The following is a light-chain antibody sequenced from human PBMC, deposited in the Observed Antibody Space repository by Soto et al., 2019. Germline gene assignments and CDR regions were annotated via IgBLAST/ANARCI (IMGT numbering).Light chain of an antibody. Sequence: EIIMTQSPDTLSVSPGERATLSCRASQSVSGNLAWYQQKPGQAPRLLIYGAYIRDTGVPARFSGSGSGTECTLTISSLQSEDIAVDHCQQYNNWTLTFGGGTKVDNK. CDR3: QQYNNWTLT. CDR2: GAY. J-gene: IGKJ4*01. CDR1: QSVSGN. V-gene: IGKV3-15*01.